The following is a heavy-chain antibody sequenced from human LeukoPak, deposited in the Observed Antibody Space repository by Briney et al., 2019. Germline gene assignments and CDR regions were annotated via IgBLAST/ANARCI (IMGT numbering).Heavy chain of an antibody. Sequence: GGALRLSCGASGFTVSSNYMRWGRQAPGKGLEWVSSISSSSSYIYYADSVKGRFTISRDNAKNSLYLQMNSLRAEDTAVYYCARALTDWGQGTLVTVSS. V-gene: IGHV3-21*01. CDR3: ARALTD. CDR1: GFTVSSNY. CDR2: ISSSSSYI. J-gene: IGHJ4*02.